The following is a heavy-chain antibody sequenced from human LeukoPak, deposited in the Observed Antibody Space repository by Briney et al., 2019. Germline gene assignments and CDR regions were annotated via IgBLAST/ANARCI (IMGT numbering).Heavy chain of an antibody. CDR1: GFIFSDHY. CDR3: AKDISTRVGTAHFDY. J-gene: IGHJ4*02. Sequence: PGGSLRLSCAASGFIFSDHYMSWVRLAPGKGLEWASYISSGGSITHYADSVKGRFTISRDNAKNSVYMQMNSLRAEDTAVYYCAKDISTRVGTAHFDYWGQGTLVTVSS. D-gene: IGHD1-1*01. CDR2: ISSGGSIT. V-gene: IGHV3-11*04.